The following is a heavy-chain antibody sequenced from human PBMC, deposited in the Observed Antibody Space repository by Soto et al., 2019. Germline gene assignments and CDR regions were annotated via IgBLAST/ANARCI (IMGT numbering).Heavy chain of an antibody. V-gene: IGHV3-11*06. CDR2: ISPGSRYP. D-gene: IGHD2-15*01. CDR3: VRGGGGGLFEP. Sequence: GGSLGLSCAGSGFTFGDSYMSWIRQAPGKGLEWLSYISPGSRYPAYADSVKGRFTISRDNAKRSLYLQMMSLTAEDTAIYYCVRGGGGGLFEPWGQGTMVTVSS. J-gene: IGHJ5*02. CDR1: GFTFGDSY.